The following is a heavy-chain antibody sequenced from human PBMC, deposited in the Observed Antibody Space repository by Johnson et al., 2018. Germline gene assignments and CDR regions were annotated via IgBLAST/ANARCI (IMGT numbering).Heavy chain of an antibody. CDR1: GFTFSSYS. V-gene: IGHV3-21*01. J-gene: IGHJ6*03. CDR3: ARDVAIWFGEYPPGWDYYYMDV. Sequence: VQLVESGGGLVKPGGSLRLSCAASGFTFSSYSMNWVRQAPGKGLEWVSSISSSSSYIYYAESVKGRFTISRDKAKNSLYLQMNSLRAEDTAVYYCARDVAIWFGEYPPGWDYYYMDVWGKGTTVTVSS. D-gene: IGHD3-10*01. CDR2: ISSSSSYI.